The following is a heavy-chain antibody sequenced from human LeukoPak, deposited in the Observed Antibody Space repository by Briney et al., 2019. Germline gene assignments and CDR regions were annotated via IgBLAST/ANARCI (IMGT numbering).Heavy chain of an antibody. CDR2: IYYSGST. Sequence: SETLSLTCTVSGGSISSSSYYWGWIRQPPGKGLEWIGSIYYSGSTYYNPSLKSRVTISVDTSKNQFSLKLSSVTAADTAVYYCASYTFGGVIVRKGAFDIWGQGTMVTVSS. CDR1: GGSISSSSYY. V-gene: IGHV4-39*07. D-gene: IGHD3-16*02. J-gene: IGHJ3*02. CDR3: ASYTFGGVIVRKGAFDI.